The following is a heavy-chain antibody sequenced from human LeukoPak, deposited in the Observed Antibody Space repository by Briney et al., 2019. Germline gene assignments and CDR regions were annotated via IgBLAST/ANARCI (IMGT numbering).Heavy chain of an antibody. V-gene: IGHV3-23*01. CDR3: ANLGDFVDY. D-gene: IGHD4-17*01. CDR1: GFTFSSYA. J-gene: IGHJ4*02. CDR2: ISGSGGST. Sequence: GGSLRLSCAASGFTFSSYAMSWVRQAPGKGPEWVSAISGSGGSTYYADSVKGRFTISRDNSKNTLYLQMNSLGAEDTAVYYCANLGDFVDYWGQGTLVTVSS.